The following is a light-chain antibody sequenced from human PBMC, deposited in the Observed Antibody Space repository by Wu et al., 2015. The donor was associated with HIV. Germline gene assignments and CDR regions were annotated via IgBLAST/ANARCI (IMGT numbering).Light chain of an antibody. CDR3: QQCDTSSLYS. CDR2: GVS. V-gene: IGKV3-20*01. CDR1: QIITNSF. J-gene: IGKJ2*03. Sequence: EIVLTQTPATLSLSPGERATLSCRASQIITNSFLAWYQQKPGQAPRLLIYGVSFRATGIPDRFTGSGSGTDFTLTINRLEPEDFAVYYCQQCDTSSLYSFGQGTKLEIK.